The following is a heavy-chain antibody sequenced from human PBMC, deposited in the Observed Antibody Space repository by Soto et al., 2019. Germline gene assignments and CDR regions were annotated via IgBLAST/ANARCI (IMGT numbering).Heavy chain of an antibody. J-gene: IGHJ6*03. Sequence: ASVKVSCKASGFTFTSSAVQWVRQARGQRLEWIGWIVVGSGNTNYAQKFQERVTITRDMSTSTAYMELSSLRSEDTAVYYCAKSAGPGIAAAGGYYYYYMDVWGKGTTVTVS. CDR2: IVVGSGNT. CDR3: AKSAGPGIAAAGGYYYYYMDV. D-gene: IGHD6-13*01. V-gene: IGHV1-58*01. CDR1: GFTFTSSA.